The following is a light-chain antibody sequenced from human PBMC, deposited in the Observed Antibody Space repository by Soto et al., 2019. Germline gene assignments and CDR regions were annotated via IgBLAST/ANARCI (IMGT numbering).Light chain of an antibody. J-gene: IGLJ2*01. Sequence: QLVLTQPPSVSGTPGQRVTISCSGSSSNIGSNTVNWFQQLPGRAPKLLIHSNTQRPSGIPDRFSGSKSGTSASLAISGLQSEDEADYYCAAWDDSLNGSVVFGGGTKLTVL. CDR2: SNT. V-gene: IGLV1-44*01. CDR1: SSNIGSNT. CDR3: AAWDDSLNGSVV.